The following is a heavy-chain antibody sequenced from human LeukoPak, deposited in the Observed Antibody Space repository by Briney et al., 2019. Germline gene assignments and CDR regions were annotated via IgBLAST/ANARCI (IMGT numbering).Heavy chain of an antibody. J-gene: IGHJ4*02. CDR2: ISYDGSNK. CDR1: GFTFSSYG. D-gene: IGHD1-26*01. V-gene: IGHV3-30*18. Sequence: PGGSLRLSCAASGFTFSSYGMHWVRQAPGKGLEWVAVISYDGSNKYYADSVKGRFTISRDNSKNTLYLQMSSLRAEDTAVYYCAKSMEVGIDYWGQGTLVTVSS. CDR3: AKSMEVGIDY.